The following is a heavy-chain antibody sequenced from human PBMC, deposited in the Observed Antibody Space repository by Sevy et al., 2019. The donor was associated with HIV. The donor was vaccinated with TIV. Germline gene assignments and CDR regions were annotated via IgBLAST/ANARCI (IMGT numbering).Heavy chain of an antibody. D-gene: IGHD4-17*01. J-gene: IGHJ4*01. CDR3: ASNLEFYDHGDYGPAFMPDF. V-gene: IGHV3-33*01. Sequence: GGSLRLSCAASGFTFSSFGMHWVRQAPGKGLEWLAVIWFDGSNTYYADSVRGRFTISRDIAKNTLHLIMNSLRAEDTAVYYCASNLEFYDHGDYGPAFMPDFWGHGTLVTVSS. CDR1: GFTFSSFG. CDR2: IWFDGSNT.